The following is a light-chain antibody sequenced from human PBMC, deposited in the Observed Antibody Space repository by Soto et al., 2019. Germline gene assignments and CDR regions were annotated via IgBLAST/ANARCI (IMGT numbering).Light chain of an antibody. CDR2: RAS. CDR3: QQYNSYPWT. J-gene: IGKJ1*01. Sequence: DIQMTQSPSTLSASVGDRVTITCRASQSISIWLAWYQEKPGKAPKVLIYRASSLQSGVPSRFSGSGSGTEFTLTISSLQPDDFGTYYCQQYNSYPWTFGRGTKVEVK. CDR1: QSISIW. V-gene: IGKV1-5*03.